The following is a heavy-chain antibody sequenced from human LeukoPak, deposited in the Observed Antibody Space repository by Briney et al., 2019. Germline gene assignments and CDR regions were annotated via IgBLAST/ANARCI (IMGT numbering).Heavy chain of an antibody. Sequence: SGGSLRLSCAASGFTFSSLWMHWVRQAPGKGLVWVSRINSDGSSTTYADSVKGRFTISRDNAKNTVYLQMNSLRAADTAVYYCARVGYDLDYWGQGTLVTVSS. CDR2: INSDGSST. D-gene: IGHD3-3*01. J-gene: IGHJ4*02. CDR1: GFTFSSLW. CDR3: ARVGYDLDY. V-gene: IGHV3-74*01.